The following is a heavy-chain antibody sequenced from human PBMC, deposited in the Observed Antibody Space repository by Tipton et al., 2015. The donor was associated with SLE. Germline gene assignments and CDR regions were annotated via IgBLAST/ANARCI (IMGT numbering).Heavy chain of an antibody. CDR3: VKAPTGAAALDY. Sequence: SLRLSCAASGFTFDDYAMHWVRQAPGKGLEWVSGISWNSGSIGYADSVKGRFTISRDNAKNSLYLQMNSLRAEDTALYYCVKAPTGAAALDYWGQGTLVTVSS. J-gene: IGHJ4*02. D-gene: IGHD6-13*01. CDR2: ISWNSGSI. CDR1: GFTFDDYA. V-gene: IGHV3-9*01.